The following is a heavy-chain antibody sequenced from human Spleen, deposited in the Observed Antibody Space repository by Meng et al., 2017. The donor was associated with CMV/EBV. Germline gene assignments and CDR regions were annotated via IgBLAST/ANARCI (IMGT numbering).Heavy chain of an antibody. V-gene: IGHV3-49*04. CDR3: TRGDFWSGRIYRYYAMDV. CDR2: IRSKPYSGTT. Sequence: GESLKISCTASGLTFGDYVMSWVRRAPGKGLEWVGFIRSKPYSGTTEYAASVKGRFTISRDDFKSIAYLQMNSLKTEDTAVYYCTRGDFWSGRIYRYYAMDVWGQGTTVTVSS. CDR1: GLTFGDYV. J-gene: IGHJ6*02. D-gene: IGHD3-3*01.